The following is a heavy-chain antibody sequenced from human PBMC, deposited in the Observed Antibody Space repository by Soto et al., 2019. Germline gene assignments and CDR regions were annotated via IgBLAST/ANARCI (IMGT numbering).Heavy chain of an antibody. CDR3: AKDPHPLVGATDTSHRNWFDP. CDR2: IKSKTDGGTT. V-gene: IGHV3-15*07. Sequence: GGSLRLSCAASGFTFSNAWMNWVRQAPGKGLEWVGRIKSKTDGGTTDYAAPVKGRFTISRDDSKNTLYLQMNSLRAEDTAVYYCAKDPHPLVGATDTSHRNWFDPWGQGTLVTVSS. CDR1: GFTFSNAW. D-gene: IGHD1-26*01. J-gene: IGHJ5*02.